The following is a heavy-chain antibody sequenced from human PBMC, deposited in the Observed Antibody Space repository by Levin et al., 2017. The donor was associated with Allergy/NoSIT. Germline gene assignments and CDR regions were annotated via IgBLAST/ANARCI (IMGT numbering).Heavy chain of an antibody. Sequence: GGSLRLSCAASGFTFSSYWMSWVRQAPGKGLQWVANIKQDGSEKYYGDSVKGRFTISRDNAKNSQYLQMNSLRAEDTAVYYCARVSGSPKTYWYCDLWGRGTLVTVSS. CDR1: GFTFSSYW. CDR2: IKQDGSEK. J-gene: IGHJ2*01. V-gene: IGHV3-7*01. CDR3: ARVSGSPKTYWYCDL. D-gene: IGHD3-10*01.